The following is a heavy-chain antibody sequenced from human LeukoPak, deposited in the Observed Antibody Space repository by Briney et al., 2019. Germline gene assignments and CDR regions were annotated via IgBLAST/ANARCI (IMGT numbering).Heavy chain of an antibody. V-gene: IGHV3-23*01. CDR2: ISGSGSST. Sequence: PGGSLRLSCAASGFTFSSYAMSWVRQAPGKGLEWVSPISGSGSSTYYADSVKGRFTISGDNSKNTLCLQMNSLRAEDTAVYYCAKGVAVASPYYFDYWGQGTLVTVSS. CDR3: AKGVAVASPYYFDY. D-gene: IGHD6-19*01. CDR1: GFTFSSYA. J-gene: IGHJ4*02.